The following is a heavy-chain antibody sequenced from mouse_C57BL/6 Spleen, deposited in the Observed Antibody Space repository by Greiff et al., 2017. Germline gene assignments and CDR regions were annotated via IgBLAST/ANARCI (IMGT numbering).Heavy chain of an antibody. Sequence: DVMLVESGGGLVKPGGSLKLSCAASGFTFSSYAMSWVRQTPEKRLEWVATISDGGSYTYYPDNVKGRFTISRDNAKNNLYLQMSHLKSEDTAMYYCAREDDSAWFAYWGQGTLVTVSA. D-gene: IGHD2-4*01. V-gene: IGHV5-4*01. CDR2: ISDGGSYT. CDR3: AREDDSAWFAY. J-gene: IGHJ3*01. CDR1: GFTFSSYA.